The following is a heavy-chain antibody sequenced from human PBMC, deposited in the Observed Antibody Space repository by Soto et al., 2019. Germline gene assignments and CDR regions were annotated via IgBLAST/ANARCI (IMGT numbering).Heavy chain of an antibody. D-gene: IGHD5-12*01. V-gene: IGHV3-30*03. J-gene: IGHJ3*02. CDR1: GFTFSSDG. CDR3: ARAKEMATIKTAFDI. CDR2: ISYDGSNK. Sequence: GGCLRRSCAASGFTFSSDGMHWVRQAPGKGLEWVAVISYDGSNKYYADSVKGRFTISRDNSKNTLYLQMNSLRAEDTAVYYCARAKEMATIKTAFDIWGQGTMVTVSS.